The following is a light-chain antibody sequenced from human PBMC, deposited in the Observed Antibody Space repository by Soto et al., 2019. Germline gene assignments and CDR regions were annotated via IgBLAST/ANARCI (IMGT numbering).Light chain of an antibody. CDR3: KKSHNRTHLN. CDR2: DFS. V-gene: IGKV3-11*01. Sequence: FLAHSPATLSLPPGERATLSCRASQSVCVYFAWYQQKPGQAPRLLINDFSNRAPGIPARFSGSWSGTDLTIHISPIPPEDSDVHYSKKSHNRTHLNLGGGNKVAIK. J-gene: IGKJ4*01. CDR1: QSVCVY.